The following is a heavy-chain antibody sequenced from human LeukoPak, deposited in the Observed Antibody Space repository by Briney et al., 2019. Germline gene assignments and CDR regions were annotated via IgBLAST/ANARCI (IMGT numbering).Heavy chain of an antibody. CDR2: IYYSGST. CDR1: GDSITSGSYY. J-gene: IGHJ6*03. CDR3: ARVRLLWFGEFPDYYYMDV. V-gene: IGHV4-61*02. Sequence: PSQTLSLTCTVSGDSITSGSYYWSWIRQPAGKGLEWIGSIYYSGSTHYSPSLKSRVTISVDMSKNQFSLKLSSVTAADTAVYYCARVRLLWFGEFPDYYYMDVWGKGTTVTVSS. D-gene: IGHD3-10*01.